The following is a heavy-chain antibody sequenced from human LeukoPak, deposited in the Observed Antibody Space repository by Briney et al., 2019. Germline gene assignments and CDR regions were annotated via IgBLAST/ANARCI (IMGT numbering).Heavy chain of an antibody. CDR1: GFIFSDYY. J-gene: IGHJ4*02. Sequence: GGSLRLSCAPSGFIFSDYYMSWIRQAPGKGLEWVSYISDSGSRIAYADSVRGRFTISRDNTENSLYLQMNSLRAEDTAVYYCVRAPYSSSWFLFDYWGQGTLATVSS. CDR2: ISDSGSRI. V-gene: IGHV3-11*01. CDR3: VRAPYSSSWFLFDY. D-gene: IGHD6-13*01.